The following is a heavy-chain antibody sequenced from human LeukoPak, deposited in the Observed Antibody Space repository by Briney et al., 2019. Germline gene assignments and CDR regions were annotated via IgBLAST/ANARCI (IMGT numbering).Heavy chain of an antibody. J-gene: IGHJ4*02. V-gene: IGHV3-23*01. CDR3: AGRYCSSTSCTLDY. D-gene: IGHD2-2*01. CDR2: ISGSGGST. CDR1: GFTFSSYA. Sequence: PGGSLRLSCAASGFTFSSYAMSWVRQAPGKGLEWVSAISGSGGSTYYADSVKGRFTISRDNAKNSLYLQMNSLRAEDTAVYYCAGRYCSSTSCTLDYWGQGTLVTVSS.